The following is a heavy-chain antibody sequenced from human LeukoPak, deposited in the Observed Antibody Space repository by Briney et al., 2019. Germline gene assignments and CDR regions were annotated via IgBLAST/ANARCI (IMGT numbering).Heavy chain of an antibody. J-gene: IGHJ3*02. Sequence: SDTLSLTCTVSSASVRSDYWNWMRQSPGKGLEWIAYMHGSGSPNYNPSLASRLTLSVDATENLLSLKLTSVSAADTAVYFCARDLSVNAFDIWGQGTLVTVSS. CDR3: ARDLSVNAFDI. D-gene: IGHD2/OR15-2a*01. V-gene: IGHV4-59*02. CDR1: SASVRSDY. CDR2: MHGSGSP.